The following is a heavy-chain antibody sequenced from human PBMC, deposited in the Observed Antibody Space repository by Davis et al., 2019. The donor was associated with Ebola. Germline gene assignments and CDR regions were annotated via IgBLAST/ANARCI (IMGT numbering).Heavy chain of an antibody. CDR1: GFTFRNYA. Sequence: PGGSLRLSCAASGFTFRNYAMHWVRQAAGKGLEWVSGIGTIGGDTHYADSVKGRFTISRDNAKKSLYLQMNNLSTDDTAVYYCARAVFHEVLDSWGQGTPVTVSS. CDR3: ARAVFHEVLDS. V-gene: IGHV3-21*01. CDR2: IGTIGGDT. J-gene: IGHJ4*02. D-gene: IGHD3-3*01.